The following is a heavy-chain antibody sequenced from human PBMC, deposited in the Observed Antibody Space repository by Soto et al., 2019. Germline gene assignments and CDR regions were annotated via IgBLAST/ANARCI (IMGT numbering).Heavy chain of an antibody. V-gene: IGHV4-61*01. J-gene: IGHJ5*02. D-gene: IGHD6-19*01. Sequence: PSETLSLTCTVSGGSVSSGSYYWGWIRQPPGKGLEWIGYIYYSGSTNYNPSLKTRVTITVDTSKNQFSLKLSSVTAADPAVYYCARDKAGTGGPQGWFDPWGQGTLVTVSS. CDR3: ARDKAGTGGPQGWFDP. CDR2: IYYSGST. CDR1: GGSVSSGSYY.